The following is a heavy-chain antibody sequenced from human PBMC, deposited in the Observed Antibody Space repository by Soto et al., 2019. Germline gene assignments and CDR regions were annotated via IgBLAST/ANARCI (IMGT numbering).Heavy chain of an antibody. CDR1: GFTFSSYS. Sequence: EVQLVESGGGLVQPGGSLRLSCAASGFTFSSYSMNWVRQAPGKGLEWVSYISSSSSSTIYYADSVKGRFTISRDNAKNSLYLQMNSLRAEDTAVYYCARVLLEYGDYVARQIWYAFDIWGQGTMVTVSS. J-gene: IGHJ3*02. CDR3: ARVLLEYGDYVARQIWYAFDI. D-gene: IGHD4-17*01. CDR2: ISSSSSSTI. V-gene: IGHV3-48*01.